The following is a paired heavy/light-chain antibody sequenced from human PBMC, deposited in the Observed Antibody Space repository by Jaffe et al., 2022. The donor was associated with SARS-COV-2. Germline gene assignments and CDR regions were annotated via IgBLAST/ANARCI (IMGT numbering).Light chain of an antibody. CDR1: QGISSY. CDR2: AAS. J-gene: IGKJ3*01. CDR3: QQLNSYPFT. V-gene: IGKV1-9*01. Sequence: DIQLTQSPSFLSASVGDRVTITCRASQGISSYLAWYQQKPGKAPKLLIYAASTLQSGVPSRFSGSGSGTEFTLTISSLQPEDFATYYCQQLNSYPFTFGPGTKVDIK.
Heavy chain of an antibody. CDR1: GFTFSSYG. Sequence: QVQLVESGGGVVQPGRSLRLSCAASGFTFSSYGMHWVRQAPGKGLEWVAVIWYDGSNKYYADSVKGRFTISRDNSKNTLYLQMNSLRAEDTAVYYCARDLGTTVTTFIYYYYGMDVWGQGTTVTVSS. D-gene: IGHD4-17*01. J-gene: IGHJ6*02. CDR3: ARDLGTTVTTFIYYYYGMDV. CDR2: IWYDGSNK. V-gene: IGHV3-33*01.